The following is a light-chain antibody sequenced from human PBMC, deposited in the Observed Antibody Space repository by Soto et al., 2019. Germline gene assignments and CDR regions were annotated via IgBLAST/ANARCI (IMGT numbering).Light chain of an antibody. CDR1: QSISSW. Sequence: DIQMTQSPSTLSASVGDRVTITCRASQSISSWLAWYQQKPGKAPKLLIYKASSLESGVPSRFSGSGSGTEFTLTISSLQPEDFGTYFCLQHNSYPLTFGQGTKVDI. CDR3: LQHNSYPLT. CDR2: KAS. J-gene: IGKJ1*01. V-gene: IGKV1-5*03.